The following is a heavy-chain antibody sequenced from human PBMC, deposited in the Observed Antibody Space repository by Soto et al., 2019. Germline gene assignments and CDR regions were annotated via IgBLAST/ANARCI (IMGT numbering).Heavy chain of an antibody. CDR1: GFTFSSYA. D-gene: IGHD6-13*01. CDR2: ISGSGGST. Sequence: GGSLRLSCAASGFTFSSYAMSWVRQAPGKGLEWVSAISGSGGSTYYADSVKGRFTISRDNSKNTLYLQMNSLRAEDTAVYYCAKAEGIAAPSHPYYYYYGMDVWGQGTTVTVSS. J-gene: IGHJ6*02. V-gene: IGHV3-23*01. CDR3: AKAEGIAAPSHPYYYYYGMDV.